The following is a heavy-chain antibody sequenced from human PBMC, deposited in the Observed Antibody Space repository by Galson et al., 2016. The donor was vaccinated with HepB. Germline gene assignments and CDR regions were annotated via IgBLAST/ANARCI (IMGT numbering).Heavy chain of an antibody. V-gene: IGHV3-23*01. CDR3: AKCRVSRKRGLDFDY. CDR2: ISGSGGST. Sequence: SLRLSCAASGFTFSSYAMSWVRQAPGKGLGWVSAISGSGGSTYYADSVKGRFTISRGNSKNTLYLQMNSLRAEDTAVYYCAKCRVSRKRGLDFDYWGQGTLVTVSS. J-gene: IGHJ4*02. CDR1: GFTFSSYA. D-gene: IGHD1-1*01.